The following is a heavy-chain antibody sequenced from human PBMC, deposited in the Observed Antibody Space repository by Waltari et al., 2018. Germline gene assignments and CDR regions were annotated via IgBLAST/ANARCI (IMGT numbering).Heavy chain of an antibody. CDR1: GYTFTPSY. J-gene: IGHJ4*02. Sequence: QEHLVQSGAAGKKPGAPLRVSGKDSGYTFTPSYIHWVRQAPGQGLQWRGWINPRSGETNFTQKFQGRVTMTRDTSLNTAYMEINSLVFDDTAVYYCAREGSHLTTVNDYWGQGTQVIVSS. CDR2: INPRSGET. V-gene: IGHV1-2*02. CDR3: AREGSHLTTVNDY. D-gene: IGHD4-17*01.